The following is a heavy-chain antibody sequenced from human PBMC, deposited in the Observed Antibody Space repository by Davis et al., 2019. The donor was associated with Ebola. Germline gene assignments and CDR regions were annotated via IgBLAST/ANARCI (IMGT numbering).Heavy chain of an antibody. Sequence: PSETLSLTCAVYGGSFSGYYWSWIRQPPGKGLEWIGEINHSRSTHYNPSLKSRVTISVDTSKNQFSLKLSSVTAADTAVYYCARGPNCSGGSCYSGYYYYGMDVWGQGTTVTVSS. CDR2: INHSRST. CDR3: ARGPNCSGGSCYSGYYYYGMDV. CDR1: GGSFSGYY. J-gene: IGHJ6*02. V-gene: IGHV4-34*01. D-gene: IGHD2-15*01.